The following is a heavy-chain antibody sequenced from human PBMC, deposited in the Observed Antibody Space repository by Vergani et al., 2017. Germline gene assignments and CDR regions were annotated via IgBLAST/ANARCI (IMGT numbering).Heavy chain of an antibody. D-gene: IGHD4-11*01. CDR2: IYYSGST. V-gene: IGHV4-39*01. CDR1: GGSISSSSYY. Sequence: QLQLQESGPGLVKPSETLSLTCTVSGGSISSSSYYWGWIRQPPGKGLEWIGSIYYSGSTYYNPSLRSRVTISVDTSKNQFSLKLSSVTAADTAVYYCARRDYRRRCWFDPWGQGTLVTVSS. CDR3: ARRDYRRRCWFDP. J-gene: IGHJ5*02.